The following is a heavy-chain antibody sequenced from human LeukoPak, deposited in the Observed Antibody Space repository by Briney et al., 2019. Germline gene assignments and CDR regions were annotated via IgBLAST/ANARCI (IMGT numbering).Heavy chain of an antibody. CDR1: GGSISSSRYY. J-gene: IGHJ4*02. CDR3: ARLWGFGEYYFDY. CDR2: INHSGST. D-gene: IGHD3-10*01. V-gene: IGHV4-39*07. Sequence: PSETLSLTCTVSGGSISSSRYYWGWIRQPPGKGLEWIGEINHSGSTNYNPSLKSRVTISVDTSKNQFSLKLSSVTAADTAVYYCARLWGFGEYYFDYWGQGTLVTVSS.